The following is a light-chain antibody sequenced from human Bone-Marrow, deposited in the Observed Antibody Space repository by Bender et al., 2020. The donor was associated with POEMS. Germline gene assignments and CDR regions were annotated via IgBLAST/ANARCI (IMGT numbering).Light chain of an antibody. Sequence: AAPTQQVTISCSGSSSNIGNNYVSWYQQLPGTAPKLLIFDNNKRPSEIPDRFSGSKSGTSATLAITGLQTGDEADYYCGTWDSSLSFVVFGGGTRLTVL. CDR1: SSNIGNNY. CDR2: DNN. J-gene: IGLJ2*01. V-gene: IGLV1-51*01. CDR3: GTWDSSLSFVV.